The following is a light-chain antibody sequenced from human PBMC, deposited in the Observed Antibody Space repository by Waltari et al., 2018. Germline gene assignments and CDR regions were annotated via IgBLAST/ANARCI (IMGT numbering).Light chain of an antibody. Sequence: ELTQPPSVSVSPGQTASITCSGDTSWDKYAYWYQRKPGQSPVLVIYQDTQRPSGTPDRFSGSSSGNTATLTIGGTQAMDEADYYCQAWDSSTRYVFGSGTKVTVL. CDR1: TSWDKY. CDR2: QDT. V-gene: IGLV3-1*01. CDR3: QAWDSSTRYV. J-gene: IGLJ1*01.